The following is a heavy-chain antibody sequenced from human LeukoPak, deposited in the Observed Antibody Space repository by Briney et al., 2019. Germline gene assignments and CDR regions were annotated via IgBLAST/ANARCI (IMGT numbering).Heavy chain of an antibody. CDR1: GFTFSHYS. CDR2: ISSSGSTI. V-gene: IGHV3-48*04. J-gene: IGHJ4*02. CDR3: ARVGGWFGEPSPRDY. Sequence: PGGSLRLSCAASGFTFSHYSMNWVRQAPGKGLEWVSYISSSGSTIYYADSVKGRFTISRDNAKNSLYLQMNSLRAEDTAVYYCARVGGWFGEPSPRDYWGQGTLVTVSS. D-gene: IGHD3-10*01.